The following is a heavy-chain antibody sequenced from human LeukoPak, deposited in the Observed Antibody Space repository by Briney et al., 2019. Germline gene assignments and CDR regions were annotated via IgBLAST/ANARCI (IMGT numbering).Heavy chain of an antibody. CDR2: IYTSGST. D-gene: IGHD3-10*01. V-gene: IGHV4-61*02. Sequence: SETLSLTCTVSGGSISSGSYYWSWIRQPAGKGLEWIGRIYTSGSTNYNPSLKSRVTISVDTSKNQFSLKLSSVTAADTAVYYCARGRRNYYGSGSYSRCYMDVWGKGTTVTVSS. CDR3: ARGRRNYYGSGSYSRCYMDV. CDR1: GGSISSGSYY. J-gene: IGHJ6*03.